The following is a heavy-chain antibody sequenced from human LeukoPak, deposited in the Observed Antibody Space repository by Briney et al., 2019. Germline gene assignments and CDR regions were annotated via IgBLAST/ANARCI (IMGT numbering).Heavy chain of an antibody. CDR3: ARFPLGEYYFDY. CDR2: IYYSGST. J-gene: IGHJ4*02. V-gene: IGHV4-59*01. Sequence: PSETLSLTCTVSGGSISSYYWSWIRQPPGKGLEWIGYIYYSGSTNYNPSLKSRVTISVDTSKNQFSLKLISVTAADTAVYYCARFPLGEYYFDYWGQGTLVTVSS. CDR1: GGSISSYY.